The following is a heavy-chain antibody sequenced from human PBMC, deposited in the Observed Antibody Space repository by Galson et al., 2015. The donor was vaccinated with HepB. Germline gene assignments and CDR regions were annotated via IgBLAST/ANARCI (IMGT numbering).Heavy chain of an antibody. V-gene: IGHV1-18*01. J-gene: IGHJ4*02. D-gene: IGHD5-18*01. CDR1: GYTLSRYG. Sequence: SVKVSCKASGYTLSRYGISWVRQAPGQGLEWMGWISGDNANTNYAQKLQGRVTMTTDTSTSTAYMELTSLRSDDTAVYYCARGGYSYGKFDYWGQGTLVTVSS. CDR2: ISGDNANT. CDR3: ARGGYSYGKFDY.